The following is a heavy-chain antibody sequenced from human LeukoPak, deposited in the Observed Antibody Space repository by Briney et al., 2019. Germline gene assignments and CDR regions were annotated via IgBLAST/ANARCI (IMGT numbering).Heavy chain of an antibody. Sequence: PGGSLRLSCAVSGLTFSSYSMNWVRQAPGKGLEWVSSISRSSKYMYYADSVKGRFTISRDNSKNTLYLQMNSLRAEDTAVYYCASFWLWFGELNLYDYWGQGTLVTVSS. D-gene: IGHD3-10*01. CDR2: ISRSSKYM. J-gene: IGHJ4*02. V-gene: IGHV3-21*01. CDR3: ASFWLWFGELNLYDY. CDR1: GLTFSSYS.